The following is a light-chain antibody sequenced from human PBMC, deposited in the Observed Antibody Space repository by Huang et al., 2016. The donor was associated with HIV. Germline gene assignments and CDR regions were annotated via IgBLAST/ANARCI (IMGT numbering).Light chain of an antibody. J-gene: IGKJ2*01. Sequence: DIQMTQSPSSLSASVGERVTITCRASQSISNYLNWYQQKPGKAPKLLIYGASNLETGVPSSFTASGSGTHFTFTISSLQPEDIATYYCQQYDNLPYTFGQGTKLEIK. V-gene: IGKV1-33*01. CDR1: QSISNY. CDR2: GAS. CDR3: QQYDNLPYT.